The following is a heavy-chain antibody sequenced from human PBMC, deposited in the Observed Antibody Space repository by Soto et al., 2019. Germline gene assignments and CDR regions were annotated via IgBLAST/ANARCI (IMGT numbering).Heavy chain of an antibody. D-gene: IGHD5-18*01. CDR3: ATVVDTAKAGY. CDR2: IYPAGNT. Sequence: VQLVESGGGLIQPGGSLRLSCAASGFTVSSHHMTWVRQPPGRGPEWVSTIYPAGNTFYADSVKGRFTISRDTSKNMRYLQMNNLRAEDTAVYYCATVVDTAKAGYWGQGTLVTVSS. CDR1: GFTVSSHH. V-gene: IGHV3-53*01. J-gene: IGHJ4*02.